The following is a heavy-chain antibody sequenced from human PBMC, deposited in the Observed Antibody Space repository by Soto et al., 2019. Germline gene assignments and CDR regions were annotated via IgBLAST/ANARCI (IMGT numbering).Heavy chain of an antibody. CDR2: IIPMFATT. D-gene: IGHD6-13*01. V-gene: IGHV1-69*13. CDR1: GGTFSDYA. CDR3: ARGRGIGFSSTWNIYWYYNMDV. Sequence: SVKVSCKAAGGTFSDYALSWVRQAPGQGLEWMGGIIPMFATTNYAQKFQGRVTITADDSATTAHMELSSLKSEDTAVYYCARGRGIGFSSTWNIYWYYNMDVWGQGTTVTVSS. J-gene: IGHJ6*02.